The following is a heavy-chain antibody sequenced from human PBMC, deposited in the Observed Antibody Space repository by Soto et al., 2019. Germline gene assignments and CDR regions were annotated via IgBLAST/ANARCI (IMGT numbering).Heavy chain of an antibody. J-gene: IGHJ4*02. D-gene: IGHD5-12*01. CDR3: GSLGGYEPFDY. V-gene: IGHV1-3*01. CDR1: GYTYTSYA. CDR2: INAGNGNT. Sequence: ASVKVSCKASGYTYTSYAMHWVRQAPGQRLEWMGWINAGNGNTKYSQKFQGRVTITRDTSASTAYMELSSLRSEDTAVYYCGSLGGYEPFDYWGQGTLVTVSS.